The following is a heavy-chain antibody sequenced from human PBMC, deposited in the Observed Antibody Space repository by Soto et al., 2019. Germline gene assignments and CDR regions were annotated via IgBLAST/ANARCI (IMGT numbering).Heavy chain of an antibody. CDR1: GASISDYY. J-gene: IGHJ6*02. CDR3: ARDDSGGFGSYSYYGMDV. CDR2: IYYSGST. Sequence: QVQLQESGPGLVKPSETLSLTCAVSGASISDYYWTWVRQPEGKGLEWIGNIYYSGSTNYNPSLTSRVTISVDTSKNQFSLRLSSVTAADTAVYYCARDDSGGFGSYSYYGMDVWGQGNTVTVSS. D-gene: IGHD2-8*02. V-gene: IGHV4-59*01.